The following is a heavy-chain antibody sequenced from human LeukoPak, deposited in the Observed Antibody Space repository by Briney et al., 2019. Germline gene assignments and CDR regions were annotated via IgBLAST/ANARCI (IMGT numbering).Heavy chain of an antibody. Sequence: ASVKVSCKASGFTFIDYYIHWVRRAPGQGLEWMGWMSPVSGIGGSAQRFQGRVTLTRDTSISTAYMEVSNLRSDDTAFYYCARAPMGTAALYWGQGTLVTVSS. J-gene: IGHJ4*02. CDR2: MSPVSGIG. D-gene: IGHD2-2*01. CDR3: ARAPMGTAALY. CDR1: GFTFIDYY. V-gene: IGHV1-2*02.